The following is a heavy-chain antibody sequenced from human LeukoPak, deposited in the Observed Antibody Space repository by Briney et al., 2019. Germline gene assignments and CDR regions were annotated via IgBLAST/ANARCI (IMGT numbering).Heavy chain of an antibody. CDR1: GYTFTSYY. V-gene: IGHV1-46*01. CDR3: CFSAPRGGMDV. J-gene: IGHJ6*02. Sequence: ASAKVSCKASGYTFTSYYMHWVRQAPGQGLEWMGIINPSGGSTSYAQKFQGRVTMTRDTSTSTVYMELSSLRSEDTAVYYCCFSAPRGGMDVWGQGTTVTVSS. D-gene: IGHD2/OR15-2a*01. CDR2: INPSGGST.